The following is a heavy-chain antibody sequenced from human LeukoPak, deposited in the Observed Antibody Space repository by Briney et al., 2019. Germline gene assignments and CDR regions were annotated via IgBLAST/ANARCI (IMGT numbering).Heavy chain of an antibody. V-gene: IGHV1-8*01. CDR1: GYTFTSYD. CDR2: MNPNSGNT. D-gene: IGHD3-22*01. Sequence: ASVKVSCKASGYTFTSYDINWVRQATGQGLEWMGWMNPNSGNTGYAQKFQGRVTMTRNTSISTAYMELSSLRSEYTAVYYCARSRGYYDSSGYYEVADYWGQGTLVTVSS. CDR3: ARSRGYYDSSGYYEVADY. J-gene: IGHJ4*02.